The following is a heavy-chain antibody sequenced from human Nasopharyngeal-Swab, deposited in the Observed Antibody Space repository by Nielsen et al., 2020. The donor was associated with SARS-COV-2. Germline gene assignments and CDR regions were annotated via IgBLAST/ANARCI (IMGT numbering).Heavy chain of an antibody. V-gene: IGHV3-74*01. CDR1: GFTFRNYW. D-gene: IGHD6-19*01. CDR3: ASDLSGRDDN. CDR2: SNEDGSIT. J-gene: IGHJ4*02. Sequence: GGSLRLSCAASGFTFRNYWMHWVRQAPGKGLEWVSRSNEDGSITSYADSVKGRFAISRGNAKNTLYLQMNSLRAEDTAVYFCASDLSGRDDNWGQGTLVTVAA.